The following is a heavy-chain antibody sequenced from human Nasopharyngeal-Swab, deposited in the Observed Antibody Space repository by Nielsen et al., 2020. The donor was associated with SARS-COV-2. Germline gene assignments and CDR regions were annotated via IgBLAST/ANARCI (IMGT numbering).Heavy chain of an antibody. J-gene: IGHJ5*02. CDR3: ARVTGLGGYYYDSRGYANWVDT. V-gene: IGHV3-7*01. Sequence: GESLKISCAASGFTFSSYCMRWVRHAPGQGLEWVANIKQDASEKYYVDSVKGLFTISRDNAKNSLDLQMNSLRAEDTAVYYCARVTGLGGYYYDSRGYANWVDTWGQGTLVTVSS. CDR2: IKQDASEK. CDR1: GFTFSSYC. D-gene: IGHD3-22*01.